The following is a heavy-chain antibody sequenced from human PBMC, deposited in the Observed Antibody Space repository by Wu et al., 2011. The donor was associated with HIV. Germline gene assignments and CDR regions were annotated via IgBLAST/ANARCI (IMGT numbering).Heavy chain of an antibody. D-gene: IGHD6-13*01. J-gene: IGHJ4*02. CDR3: AREQLSGGRSYDY. Sequence: QVHLVQSGAEVKKPGSSVKVSCKASGYTFTAYYIHWVRQAPGQGLEWMGWINPTSGDTDYVQKFQGRVTMTRDTSISTAYMELSRLRSDDTAIYYRAREQLSGGRSYDYWGQGTLVTVSS. CDR2: INPTSGDT. V-gene: IGHV1-2*02. CDR1: GYTFTAYY.